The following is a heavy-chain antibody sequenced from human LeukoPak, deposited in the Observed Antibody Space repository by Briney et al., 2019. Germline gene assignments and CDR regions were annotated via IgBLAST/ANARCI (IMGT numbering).Heavy chain of an antibody. D-gene: IGHD3-22*01. Sequence: GASVKLSRTASGYTFTSYDINWVRQATGQGLEWMGWMNPNSGNTGYAQKFQGRVTMTRNTSISTAYMELSSLRSEDTAVYCCARRVNWYYYDSNRAFDIGGQGTMVTVSS. J-gene: IGHJ3*02. CDR2: MNPNSGNT. CDR1: GYTFTSYD. V-gene: IGHV1-8*01. CDR3: ARRVNWYYYDSNRAFDI.